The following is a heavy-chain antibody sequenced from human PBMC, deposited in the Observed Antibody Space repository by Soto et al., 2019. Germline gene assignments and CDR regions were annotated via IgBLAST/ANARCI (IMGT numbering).Heavy chain of an antibody. J-gene: IGHJ3*02. V-gene: IGHV4-39*01. CDR2: IYYSGST. D-gene: IGHD6-25*01. CDR1: GGSISSSSYY. CDR3: ARQRRLDALDI. Sequence: SETLSLTCTVSGGSISSSSYYWGWIRQPPGKGLEWIGSIYYSGSTYYNPSLKSRVTISVDTSKNQFSLKLSSVTAADTAVYYCARQRRLDALDIWGQGTMVTVSS.